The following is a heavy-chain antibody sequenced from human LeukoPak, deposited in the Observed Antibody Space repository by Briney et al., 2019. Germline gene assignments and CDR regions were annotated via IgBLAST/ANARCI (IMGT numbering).Heavy chain of an antibody. CDR1: GFTFDDYA. J-gene: IGHJ4*02. D-gene: IGHD3-22*01. Sequence: GRSLRLSCAASGFTFDDYAMHWVRQAPGKGPEWVSGISWNSGSIGYADSVKGRFTISRDNAKNSLYLQMNSLRAEDTALYYCAKDTNYYDSSGSLDYWGQGTLVTVSS. CDR2: ISWNSGSI. CDR3: AKDTNYYDSSGSLDY. V-gene: IGHV3-9*01.